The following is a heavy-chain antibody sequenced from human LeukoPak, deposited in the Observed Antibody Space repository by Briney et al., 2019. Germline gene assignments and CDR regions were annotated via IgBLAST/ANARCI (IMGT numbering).Heavy chain of an antibody. D-gene: IGHD1-26*01. Sequence: ASVKVSRKASGYTFTSYGISWVRQAPGQGLEWMGWISAYNGNTNYAQKLQGRVTMTTDTSTSTAYIELRSLRSDDTAVYYCARVGATTVWFDPWGQGTLVTVSS. CDR2: ISAYNGNT. V-gene: IGHV1-18*01. J-gene: IGHJ5*02. CDR3: ARVGATTVWFDP. CDR1: GYTFTSYG.